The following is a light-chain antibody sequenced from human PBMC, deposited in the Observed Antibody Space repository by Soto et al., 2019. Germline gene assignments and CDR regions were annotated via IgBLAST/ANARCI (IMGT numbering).Light chain of an antibody. CDR3: QQLNSYPLT. V-gene: IGKV1-9*01. CDR2: SAS. Sequence: DIPLTQSPSFLSASVGDRVTITCRASQGISSYLAWYQQKPGKAPKLLIYSASTLKSGVPSRFRGSGSGTDFTLTISSLQPEDFATYYCQQLNSYPLTFGGGTKVEIK. J-gene: IGKJ4*01. CDR1: QGISSY.